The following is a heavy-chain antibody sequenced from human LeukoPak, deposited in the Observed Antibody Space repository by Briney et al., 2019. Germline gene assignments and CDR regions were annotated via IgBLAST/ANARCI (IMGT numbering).Heavy chain of an antibody. J-gene: IGHJ5*02. Sequence: GGPLRLSCAASGFTFSNAWMSGLRQAPGKGLEWVGRIKSKTDGGTTDYAAPVKGRFTISRDDSKNTLYLQMNSLKTEDTAVYYCTTEQDYGDYVRWFDPWGQRTLVTVSS. D-gene: IGHD4-17*01. CDR1: GFTFSNAW. CDR2: IKSKTDGGTT. V-gene: IGHV3-15*01. CDR3: TTEQDYGDYVRWFDP.